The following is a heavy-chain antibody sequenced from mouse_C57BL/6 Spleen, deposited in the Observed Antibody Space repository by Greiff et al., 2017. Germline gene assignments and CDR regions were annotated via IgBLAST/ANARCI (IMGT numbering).Heavy chain of an antibody. J-gene: IGHJ2*01. CDR3: ARSTTVLAGDYFDY. D-gene: IGHD1-1*01. V-gene: IGHV1-55*01. CDR2: IYPGSGST. Sequence: VQLQQPGAELVKPGASVKMSCKASGYTFTSYWITWVKQRPGQGLEWIGDIYPGSGSTNYNEKFKSKATLTVDTSSSTAYMQLSSLTSEDSAVYYCARSTTVLAGDYFDYWGQGTTLTVSS. CDR1: GYTFTSYW.